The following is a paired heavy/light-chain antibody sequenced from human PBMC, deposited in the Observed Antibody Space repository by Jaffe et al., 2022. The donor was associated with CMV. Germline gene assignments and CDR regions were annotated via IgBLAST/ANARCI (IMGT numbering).Heavy chain of an antibody. CDR2: IYWNDDK. CDR1: GFSLSTSGVG. Sequence: QITLKESGPTLVKPTQTLSLTCTFSGFSLSTSGVGVGWIRQPPGKALEWLALIYWNDDKHYSPSLESRLTITKDTSKNQVVLTMTNMDPVDTATYYCTRHYLWGSYRYQPVDYWGQGTLVTVSS. V-gene: IGHV2-5*01. CDR3: TRHYLWGSYRYQPVDY. J-gene: IGHJ4*02. D-gene: IGHD3-16*02.
Light chain of an antibody. CDR1: QDISNY. V-gene: IGKV1-16*02. Sequence: DIQMTQSPSSLSASVGDRVTITCRASQDISNYLAWFQQKPGKAPKSLIYAISILQSGVPSKFSGSRSGTDFTLTISSLQPEDFATYYCQQYNSYPYTFGQGTKLEIK. CDR3: QQYNSYPYT. CDR2: AIS. J-gene: IGKJ2*01.